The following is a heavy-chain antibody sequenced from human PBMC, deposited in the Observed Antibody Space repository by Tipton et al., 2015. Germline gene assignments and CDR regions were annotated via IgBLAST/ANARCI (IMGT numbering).Heavy chain of an antibody. CDR1: GYFISDGHF. J-gene: IGHJ4*02. V-gene: IGHV4-38-2*02. Sequence: TLSLTCTVSGYFISDGHFWGWVRQSPVKGLEWIASMHHNGDAYYNPSLGSRVTISIDRFKNQFSLKLSSVTAADTAVYYCASPSLPHDRGDYYFQSWGQGSLVTVSS. CDR3: ASPSLPHDRGDYYFQS. CDR2: MHHNGDA. D-gene: IGHD2-21*02.